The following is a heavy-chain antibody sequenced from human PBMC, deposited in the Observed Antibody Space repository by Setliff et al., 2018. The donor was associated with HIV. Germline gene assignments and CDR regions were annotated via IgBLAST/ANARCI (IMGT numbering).Heavy chain of an antibody. CDR2: IIPKSGET. Sequence: ASVKVSCKTSGYTFTSYHLHWVRQAPGQGPEWMGWIIPKSGETSYAEKFRGGVTMTKDTSLSTAYMELSWLTSDDTAVYYCARVVDRDYDFWSAYEYWGQGTMVTVSS. D-gene: IGHD3-3*01. CDR3: ARVVDRDYDFWSAYEY. CDR1: GYTFTSYH. J-gene: IGHJ4*02. V-gene: IGHV1-2*02.